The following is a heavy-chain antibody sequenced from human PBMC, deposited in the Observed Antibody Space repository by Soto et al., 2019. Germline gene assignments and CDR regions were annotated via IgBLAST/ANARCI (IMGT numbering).Heavy chain of an antibody. CDR3: ARSPAIFGVVGYDSYYYGMSV. Sequence: PGASRKISCKGYGYSFTSYWISRVRQMPGKGLEWMGRIDPSDSYTNYSPSFQGHVTISADKSISTAYLQWSSLKASDTAMYYCARSPAIFGVVGYDSYYYGMSVWGQGTTVTVS. CDR2: IDPSDSYT. J-gene: IGHJ6*02. D-gene: IGHD3-3*01. CDR1: GYSFTSYW. V-gene: IGHV5-10-1*01.